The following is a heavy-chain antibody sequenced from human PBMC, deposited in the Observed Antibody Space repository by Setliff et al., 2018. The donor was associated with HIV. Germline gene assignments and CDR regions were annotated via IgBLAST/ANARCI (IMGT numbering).Heavy chain of an antibody. D-gene: IGHD3-22*01. CDR2: IYHSGKT. Sequence: SETLSLTCSVSGGSISSNKYYWSWIRQPPGKGLEWTGSIYHSGKTYYNPSLKSRLTISVDTSKNQFSLKLSSVTAADTAVYYCARVGWDYYDSSGVGEFDYWGQGTLVTVSS. J-gene: IGHJ4*02. CDR1: GGSISSNKYY. V-gene: IGHV4-39*07. CDR3: ARVGWDYYDSSGVGEFDY.